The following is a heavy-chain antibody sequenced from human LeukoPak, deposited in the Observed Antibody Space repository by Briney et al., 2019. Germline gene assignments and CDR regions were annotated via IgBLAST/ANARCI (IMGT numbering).Heavy chain of an antibody. D-gene: IGHD1-7*01. Sequence: SETLSRTCTVSGGSISSSSYYWGWIGQPPGKGREWIGSIYYSGSTYYNPSLKSRVTMSVDTSKNQFSLKLSSVTAADTAVYYCASSRELHRYDYWGQGTLVTVSS. CDR3: ASSRELHRYDY. CDR1: GGSISSSSYY. CDR2: IYYSGST. J-gene: IGHJ4*02. V-gene: IGHV4-39*01.